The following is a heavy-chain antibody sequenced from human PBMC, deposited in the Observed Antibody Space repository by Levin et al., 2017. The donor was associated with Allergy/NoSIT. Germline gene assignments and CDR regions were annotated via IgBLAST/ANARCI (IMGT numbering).Heavy chain of an antibody. CDR1: GGSITGYH. J-gene: IGHJ4*02. CDR3: ARFTHCGGDCYYLEY. V-gene: IGHV4-59*01. D-gene: IGHD2-21*02. Sequence: PSETLSLTCTVSGGSITGYHWGWIRQSPGKGLEWLGHIHYSGITTYNPSLKSRLTISVDTSKNQFSLKLSSVTAADTAIYYCARFTHCGGDCYYLEYGGQGTLVTVSS. CDR2: IHYSGIT.